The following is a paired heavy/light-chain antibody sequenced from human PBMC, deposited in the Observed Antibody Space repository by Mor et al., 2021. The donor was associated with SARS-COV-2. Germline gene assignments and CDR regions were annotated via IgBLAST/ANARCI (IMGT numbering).Heavy chain of an antibody. V-gene: IGHV4-4*07. CDR2: IYSSENT. J-gene: IGHJ4*02. D-gene: IGHD3-22*01. CDR1: GGSISGYF. CDR3: ARCADSSGYVDY. Sequence: QVQLQESGPGLVKPSETLSLTCTVSGGSISGYFWSWIRQPAGKGLEWIGRIYSSENTNYNPSLKSRITMSVDTSKNQFSLKLSSVTAADTAVYYCARCADSSGYVDYWGQGTLVTVSS.
Light chain of an antibody. V-gene: IGLV1-40*01. CDR3: QSYDISLSGFVV. CDR1: SSNIGAGYD. CDR2: ADS. Sequence: QSVLTQPPSVSGAPGQRVTISCSGSSSNIGAGYDVQWYQQLPGTAPKLLIFADSSRPSGVPDRFSGSKSGTSASLAITGLQAEDEADYYCQSYDISLSGFVVFGGGTKLTVL. J-gene: IGLJ2*01.